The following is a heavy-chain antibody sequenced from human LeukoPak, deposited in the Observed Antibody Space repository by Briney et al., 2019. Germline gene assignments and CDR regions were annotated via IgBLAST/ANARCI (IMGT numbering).Heavy chain of an antibody. CDR1: GFTFSSYA. D-gene: IGHD1-26*01. CDR3: ARDERGSYTFDY. J-gene: IGHJ4*02. V-gene: IGHV3-30*04. CDR2: ISYDGSNK. Sequence: GGSLRLSCSASGFTFSSYAMHWVRQAPGKGLEWVAVISYDGSNKYYADSVKGRFTISRDNSKNTLYLQMNSLRAEDTAVYYCARDERGSYTFDYWGQGTLVTVSS.